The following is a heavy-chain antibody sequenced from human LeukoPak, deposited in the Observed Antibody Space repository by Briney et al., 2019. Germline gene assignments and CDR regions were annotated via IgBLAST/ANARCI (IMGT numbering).Heavy chain of an antibody. Sequence: PGGSLRLSCAASGFTFRSYGMHWVRQAPGKGLEWVAVIWYDGSNKYYADSVKGRFTVSRDNSKNTVYLQMNSLRAEDTAVYYCATAVASSSGWYADYWGQGTLVTVSS. CDR2: IWYDGSNK. J-gene: IGHJ4*02. CDR1: GFTFRSYG. D-gene: IGHD6-19*01. CDR3: ATAVASSSGWYADY. V-gene: IGHV3-30*02.